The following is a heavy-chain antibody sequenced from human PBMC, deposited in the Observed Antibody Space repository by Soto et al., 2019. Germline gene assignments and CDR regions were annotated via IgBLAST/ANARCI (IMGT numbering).Heavy chain of an antibody. V-gene: IGHV3-23*01. CDR2: LSGSGDTT. Sequence: GGSLRLSCAASGFTFSGYAMTWVRQAPGKGLEWVSALSGSGDTTYYADSVKGRFTISRDNPKNTLYLQMNSLRAEDTAVYYCAKVHDILTGYDYWGQGVLVTVSS. D-gene: IGHD3-9*01. CDR1: GFTFSGYA. J-gene: IGHJ4*02. CDR3: AKVHDILTGYDY.